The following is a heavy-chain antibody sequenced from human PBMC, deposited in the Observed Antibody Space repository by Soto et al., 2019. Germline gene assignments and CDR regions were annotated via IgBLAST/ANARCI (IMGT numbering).Heavy chain of an antibody. D-gene: IGHD3-3*01. V-gene: IGHV5-10-1*01. J-gene: IGHJ6*02. CDR1: GYSFTSYW. Sequence: GESLKISCKGSGYSFTSYWISWVRQMPGKGLEWMGRIDPSDSYTNYSPSFQGHVTISADKSISTAYLQWSSLKASDTAMYYCARLYYDFWSGFNYYYYGMDVWGQGTTVTSP. CDR3: ARLYYDFWSGFNYYYYGMDV. CDR2: IDPSDSYT.